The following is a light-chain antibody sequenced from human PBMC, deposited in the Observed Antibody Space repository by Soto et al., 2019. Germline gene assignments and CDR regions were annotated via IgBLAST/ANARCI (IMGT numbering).Light chain of an antibody. J-gene: IGKJ3*01. CDR3: QQYNSYPFT. CDR2: KAS. V-gene: IGKV1-5*03. CDR1: QSISSW. Sequence: DIQMTQSPSTLSASVGDRVTITCRASQSISSWLAWYQQKPGKAPKLLIYKASSLESGVPSRFSGSGSGTEFTLTISSLKPDDFATYYCQQYNSYPFTFGPGTKVDI.